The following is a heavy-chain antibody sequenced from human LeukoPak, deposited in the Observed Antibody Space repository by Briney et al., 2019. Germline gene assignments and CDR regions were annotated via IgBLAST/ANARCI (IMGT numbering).Heavy chain of an antibody. Sequence: LRLSCAASGFTFSSYGMHWVRQHPGKGLEWIGYIYYSGSTYYNPSLKSRVTISVDTSKNQFSLKLSSVTAADTAVYYCARGAVTTPDYWGQGTLVTVSS. V-gene: IGHV4-31*02. CDR2: IYYSGST. CDR1: GFTFSSYG. J-gene: IGHJ4*02. CDR3: ARGAVTTPDY. D-gene: IGHD4-17*01.